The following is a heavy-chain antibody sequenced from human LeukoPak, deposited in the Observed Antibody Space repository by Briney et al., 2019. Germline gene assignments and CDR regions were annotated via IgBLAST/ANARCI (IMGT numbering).Heavy chain of an antibody. Sequence: GGSLRLSCAASGFTFSSYAMHWVRQAPGKGLEYVSAISSNGGSTYYANSVKGRFTISRDNSKNTLYLQMGSLRAEDMAVYYCARSGFKVGYDSSGYPLLFDYWGQGTLVTVSS. V-gene: IGHV3-64*01. D-gene: IGHD3-22*01. CDR3: ARSGFKVGYDSSGYPLLFDY. CDR1: GFTFSSYA. CDR2: ISSNGGST. J-gene: IGHJ4*02.